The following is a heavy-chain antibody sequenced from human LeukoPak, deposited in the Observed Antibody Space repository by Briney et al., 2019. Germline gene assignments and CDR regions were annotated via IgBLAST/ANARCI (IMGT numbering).Heavy chain of an antibody. CDR2: INTNTGNP. V-gene: IGHV7-4-1*02. Sequence: ASVKVSCKASGYTFTSYAMNWVRQAPGQGLEWMGWINTNTGNPTYAQGLTGRFVFSLDTSVSTAYLQISSLKAEDTAVYYCARVGSGYYYFYYMDVWGKGTTVTVSS. J-gene: IGHJ6*03. D-gene: IGHD2-15*01. CDR1: GYTFTSYA. CDR3: ARVGSGYYYFYYMDV.